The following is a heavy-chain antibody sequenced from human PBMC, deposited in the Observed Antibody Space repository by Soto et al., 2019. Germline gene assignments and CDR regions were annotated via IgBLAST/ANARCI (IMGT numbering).Heavy chain of an antibody. CDR2: VPSDGSAT. V-gene: IGHV3-74*01. Sequence: PGGSLRLSCAASGFTFSDSWMHWVRQAPGKGLVWVSRVPSDGSATTYADSVMGRFTISRDNAKKTVHLQMNSLRADDTAVYYCVRGPALGCFDSWGRGTMVTVSS. CDR3: VRGPALGCFDS. CDR1: GFTFSDSW. J-gene: IGHJ5*01.